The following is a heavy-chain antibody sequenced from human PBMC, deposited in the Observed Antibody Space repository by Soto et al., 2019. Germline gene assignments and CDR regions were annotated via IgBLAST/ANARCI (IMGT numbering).Heavy chain of an antibody. D-gene: IGHD3-10*01. Sequence: QITLKESGPTLVKPTQTLTLTCTFSGFSLSTSAVGVGWIRQPPGKALEWLALIYWDNDKRYSPSLRSRLTTTKDTPKNQVVLTMTNRAPGDTAKYSCPSFGPFDSGGQGPLVPVPS. CDR3: PSFGPFDS. CDR2: IYWDNDK. J-gene: IGHJ4*02. V-gene: IGHV2-5*02. CDR1: GFSLSTSAVG.